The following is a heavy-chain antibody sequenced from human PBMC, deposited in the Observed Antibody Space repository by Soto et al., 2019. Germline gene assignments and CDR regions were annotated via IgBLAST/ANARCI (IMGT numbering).Heavy chain of an antibody. J-gene: IGHJ6*03. CDR1: GGSIINYY. Sequence: SETLSLTCTVSGGSIINYYWSWIRQTPEKGLEWIGYIYSSGSTNYHPSLKSRVTISVDTSQNQFSLKLSSVTAADTAVYYCARRYRYYYYMDGWGKGTTVTVSS. CDR2: IYSSGST. CDR3: ARRYRYYYYMDG. D-gene: IGHD2-2*02. V-gene: IGHV4-4*08.